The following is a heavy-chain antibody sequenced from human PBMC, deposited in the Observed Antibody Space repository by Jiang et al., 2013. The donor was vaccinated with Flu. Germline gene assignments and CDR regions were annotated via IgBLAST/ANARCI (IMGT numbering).Heavy chain of an antibody. D-gene: IGHD3-10*01. CDR1: GYTFTDYY. CDR2: INTSGGRT. Sequence: SGAEVKKPGTSVTVSCKASGYTFTDYYIHWVRQAPGQGLEWMGIINTSGGRTTYAQKFQGRVTMTRDTSTNTVYMELSSLTSEDTATYFCARDPPGVKLSPGSRSPEVYGMDVWGPGTTVTVSS. J-gene: IGHJ6*02. CDR3: ARDPPGVKLSPGSRSPEVYGMDV. V-gene: IGHV1-46*03.